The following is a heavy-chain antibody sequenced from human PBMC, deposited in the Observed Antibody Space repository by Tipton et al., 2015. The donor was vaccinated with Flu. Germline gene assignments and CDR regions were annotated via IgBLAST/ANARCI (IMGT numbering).Heavy chain of an antibody. D-gene: IGHD4-11*01. CDR2: IYYSGST. Sequence: TLSLTCTVSGGSISSGGAYWSWVRQHPQKGLEWIGCIYYSGSTYYNPSLQRRLMISVDTSKNQFSLQLTSVTAADTAVYYCARRDYSNYVSEPKNWFDSWGQGTLATVSS. J-gene: IGHJ5*01. V-gene: IGHV4-31*03. CDR3: ARRDYSNYVSEPKNWFDS. CDR1: GGSISSGGAY.